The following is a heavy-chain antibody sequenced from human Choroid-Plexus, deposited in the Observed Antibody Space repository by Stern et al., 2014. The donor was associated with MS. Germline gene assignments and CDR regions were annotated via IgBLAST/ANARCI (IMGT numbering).Heavy chain of an antibody. Sequence: VQLVESGGGVVQPGRPLRLSCVVSGFTFGSCAMHWVRQAPGKGLEWVAGVSYDGINKYYADSVKGRFTISRDNSQNTLYMQMSSLRPEDTAVYYCAKDRQYLTYFFDHWGQGSLVTVSS. CDR2: VSYDGINK. D-gene: IGHD2/OR15-2a*01. J-gene: IGHJ5*02. V-gene: IGHV3-30*18. CDR3: AKDRQYLTYFFDH. CDR1: GFTFGSCA.